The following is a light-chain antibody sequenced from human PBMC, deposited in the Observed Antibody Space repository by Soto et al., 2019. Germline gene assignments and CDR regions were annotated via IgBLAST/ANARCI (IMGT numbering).Light chain of an antibody. CDR2: GSS. CDR1: QSVSSN. CDR3: QQYNNWPPWT. V-gene: IGKV3-15*01. J-gene: IGKJ1*01. Sequence: EIVMTQSPATRSLSPGARATLSCRASQSVSSNLAWYQQKPGQAPRLLIYGSSTRATGIPARFSGSGSGTEFTLTISSLQSEDFAVYYCQQYNNWPPWTFGQGTKVEIK.